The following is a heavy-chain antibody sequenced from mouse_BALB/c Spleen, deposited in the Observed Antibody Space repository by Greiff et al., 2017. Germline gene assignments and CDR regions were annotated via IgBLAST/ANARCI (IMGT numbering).Heavy chain of an antibody. CDR2: ISDGGSYT. J-gene: IGHJ3*01. D-gene: IGHD2-12*01. CDR1: GFTFSDYE. CDR3: ASSSYSWFAY. Sequence: EVKLVESGGGLVKPGGSLKISCAASGFTFSDYEMYWVRQTPEKRLEWVATISDGGSYTYYTDSVKGRFTISRDNAKNNLYMQMSSVKSEDTAMYYCASSSYSWFAYWGQGTLVTVSA. V-gene: IGHV5-4*02.